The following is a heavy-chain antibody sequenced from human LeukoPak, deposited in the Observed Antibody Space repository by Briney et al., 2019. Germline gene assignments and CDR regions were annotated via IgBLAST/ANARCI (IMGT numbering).Heavy chain of an antibody. J-gene: IGHJ4*02. CDR1: GFTFSSYA. D-gene: IGHD3-22*01. CDR3: AKDLVIVGLGLDD. Sequence: GGSLRLSCAASGFTFSSYAMSWVRQAPGKGLEWVSAISGSGGSTYYADSVKGRYTISRDNSKHTLYLQMNSLRAEDTAVYYCAKDLVIVGLGLDDWGQGTLVTVAS. CDR2: ISGSGGST. V-gene: IGHV3-23*01.